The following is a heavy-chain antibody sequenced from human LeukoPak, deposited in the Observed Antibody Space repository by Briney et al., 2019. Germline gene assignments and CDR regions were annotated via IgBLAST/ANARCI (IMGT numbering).Heavy chain of an antibody. Sequence: GGSLRLSCAASGFTVSSNYMSWVRQAPGKGLEWVSVIYSGGTTYYTDSVKGRFTISRDNSKNTVYLQMNSLRAEDTAVYYCARDPEQLREDYYYMDVWGKGTTVTVSS. J-gene: IGHJ6*03. CDR3: ARDPEQLREDYYYMDV. V-gene: IGHV3-53*05. CDR1: GFTVSSNY. CDR2: IYSGGTT. D-gene: IGHD6-13*01.